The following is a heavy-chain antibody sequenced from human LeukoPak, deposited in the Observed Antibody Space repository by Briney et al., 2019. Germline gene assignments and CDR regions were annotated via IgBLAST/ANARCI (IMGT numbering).Heavy chain of an antibody. J-gene: IGHJ4*02. CDR3: ARGQGAIIVVVPAAAAGFDY. V-gene: IGHV4-34*01. Sequence: SETLSLTCAVYGGSFSGYYWSWIRQPPGKGLEWIGVINHSGSTNYNPSLKSRVTISVDTSKNQFSLKLSSVTAADTAVYYCARGQGAIIVVVPAAAAGFDYWGQGTLVTVSS. CDR2: INHSGST. D-gene: IGHD2-2*01. CDR1: GGSFSGYY.